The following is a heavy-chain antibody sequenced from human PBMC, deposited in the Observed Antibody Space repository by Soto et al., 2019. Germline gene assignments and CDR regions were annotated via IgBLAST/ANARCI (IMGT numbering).Heavy chain of an antibody. J-gene: IGHJ4*02. V-gene: IGHV3-23*01. CDR2: ISGSGGST. CDR3: AKDWQDYYDSSGYFDY. D-gene: IGHD3-22*01. CDR1: GFTFSSYA. Sequence: GGSLRLSCAASGFTFSSYAMSWVRQAPGKGLEWVSAISGSGGSTYYADSVKGRFTISRDNSKNTLYLQMNSLRAEDTAVYYCAKDWQDYYDSSGYFDYWGQGXLVTVSS.